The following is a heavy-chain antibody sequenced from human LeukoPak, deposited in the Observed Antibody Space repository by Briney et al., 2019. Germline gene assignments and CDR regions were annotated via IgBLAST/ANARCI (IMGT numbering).Heavy chain of an antibody. CDR2: ISGSGGST. V-gene: IGHV3-23*01. CDR1: GFTFSSYA. CDR3: ARSDYYDSSVPFDY. D-gene: IGHD3-22*01. J-gene: IGHJ4*02. Sequence: GSLRLSCAASGFTFSSYAMSWVRQAPGKGLEWVSAISGSGGSTYYADSVKGRFTISRDNSKNTLYLQMNSLRAEDTAVYYCARSDYYDSSVPFDYWGQGTLVTVSS.